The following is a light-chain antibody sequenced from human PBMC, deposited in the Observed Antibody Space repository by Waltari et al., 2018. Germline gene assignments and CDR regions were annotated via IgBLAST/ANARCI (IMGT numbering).Light chain of an antibody. CDR3: QQYYSTLFT. J-gene: IGKJ3*01. Sequence: DIVMTQSPDSLAVSLGESATINCKSSQSVLYSSNNKNYLAWYQQKPGQPPKLLIYWASTRESGVPDRFSGSGSGTDFTLTISSLQAEDVAVYYCQQYYSTLFTFGPGTKVDIK. CDR1: QSVLYSSNNKNY. V-gene: IGKV4-1*01. CDR2: WAS.